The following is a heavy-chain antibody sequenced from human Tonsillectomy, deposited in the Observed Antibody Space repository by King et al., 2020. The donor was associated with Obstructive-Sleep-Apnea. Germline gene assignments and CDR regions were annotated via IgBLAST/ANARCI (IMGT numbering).Heavy chain of an antibody. CDR3: ARRGDSGSDSVNWYFAL. J-gene: IGHJ2*01. CDR1: GDSISSYY. D-gene: IGHD1-26*01. CDR2: IHHSGST. V-gene: IGHV4-59*08. Sequence: QLQESGPGLVKPSETLSLTCSVSGDSISSYYWTWIRQPPGKGLEWIGNIHHSGSTDYNPSLKSRVTISVDTSRNQLDLRLTSVTAADTAVYYCARRGDSGSDSVNWYFALWGRGTLVTVSS.